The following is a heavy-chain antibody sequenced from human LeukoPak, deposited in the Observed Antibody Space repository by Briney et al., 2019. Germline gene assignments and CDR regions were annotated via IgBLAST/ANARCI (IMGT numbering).Heavy chain of an antibody. Sequence: GRSLRLSCAASGFTFSSYGMHWVRQAPGKGLEWVAVISYDGSNKYYADSVKGRFTISRDNSKNTLYLQMNSLRAEDTAVYYCAKVGASGYWAHMDVWGKGTTVTVSS. J-gene: IGHJ6*03. CDR1: GFTFSSYG. V-gene: IGHV3-30*18. CDR2: ISYDGSNK. CDR3: AKVGASGYWAHMDV. D-gene: IGHD2-8*02.